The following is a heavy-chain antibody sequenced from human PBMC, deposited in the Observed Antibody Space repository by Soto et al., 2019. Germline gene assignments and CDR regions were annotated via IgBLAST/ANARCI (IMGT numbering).Heavy chain of an antibody. CDR3: ARGPPQVFGVVTPYYYYGMDV. Sequence: PGGSLRLSCAASGFTFSSYGMHWVRQAPGKGLEWVAVIWYDGSNKYYADSVKGRFTISRDNSKNTLYLQMNSLRAEDTAVYYCARGPPQVFGVVTPYYYYGMDVWGQGTTVTVSS. V-gene: IGHV3-33*01. J-gene: IGHJ6*02. D-gene: IGHD3-3*01. CDR1: GFTFSSYG. CDR2: IWYDGSNK.